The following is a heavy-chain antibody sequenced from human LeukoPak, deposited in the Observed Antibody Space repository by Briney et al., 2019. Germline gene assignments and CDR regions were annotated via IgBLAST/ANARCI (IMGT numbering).Heavy chain of an antibody. D-gene: IGHD3-22*01. V-gene: IGHV4-59*01. CDR3: ARDSSYYYDTSGYVREYYYYGMDV. Sequence: PSETLSLTCTVSGGSISGYCWNWIRQPPGKGLEWIGYIYYSGTTNYNPSLKSRVTISIDTSKNQFSLRLTSVTAADTAVYYCARDSSYYYDTSGYVREYYYYGMDVWGQGTTVTVSS. J-gene: IGHJ6*02. CDR2: IYYSGTT. CDR1: GGSISGYC.